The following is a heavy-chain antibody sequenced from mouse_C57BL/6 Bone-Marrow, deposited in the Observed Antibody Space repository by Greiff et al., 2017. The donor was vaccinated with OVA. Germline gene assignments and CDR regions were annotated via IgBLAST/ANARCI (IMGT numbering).Heavy chain of an antibody. CDR1: GYTFTSYW. J-gene: IGHJ3*01. CDR3: ARGGIYYGNYGRFAF. Sequence: QVQLQQPGTELVKPGASVKLSCKASGYTFTSYWLHWVKQRPGQGLAWIGNINPSNGGTNYNEKFKSKATLTVDKSSSTAYMQLSSLTSEDSAFYYCARGGIYYGNYGRFAFWGQGTLVTFSA. D-gene: IGHD2-1*01. V-gene: IGHV1-53*01. CDR2: INPSNGGT.